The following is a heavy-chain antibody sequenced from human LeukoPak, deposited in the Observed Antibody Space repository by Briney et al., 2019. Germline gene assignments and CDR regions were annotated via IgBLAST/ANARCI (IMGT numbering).Heavy chain of an antibody. Sequence: PSETLSLTCTVSGGSISSSSYYWGWIRQPPGKGLEWIGSIYYSGSTYYNPSLKSRVTVSVDTSKNQFSLKLSSLTAADTAVYYCARVRGYSYGTSFDYWGQGTLVTVSS. CDR2: IYYSGST. D-gene: IGHD5-18*01. CDR1: GGSISSSSYY. J-gene: IGHJ4*02. CDR3: ARVRGYSYGTSFDY. V-gene: IGHV4-39*07.